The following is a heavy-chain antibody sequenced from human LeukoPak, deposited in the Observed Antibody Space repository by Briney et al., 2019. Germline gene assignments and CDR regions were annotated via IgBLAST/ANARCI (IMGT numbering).Heavy chain of an antibody. D-gene: IGHD3-22*01. Sequence: GGSLRLSCAASGFTFSSYEMNWVRQAPGKGLEWVSYISSSSSTIYYADSVKGRFTISRDNAKNSLYLQMNSLRAEDTAVYYCARGKYDSSGYYKFWGQGTLVTVSS. CDR1: GFTFSSYE. J-gene: IGHJ4*02. CDR3: ARGKYDSSGYYKF. CDR2: ISSSSSTI. V-gene: IGHV3-48*01.